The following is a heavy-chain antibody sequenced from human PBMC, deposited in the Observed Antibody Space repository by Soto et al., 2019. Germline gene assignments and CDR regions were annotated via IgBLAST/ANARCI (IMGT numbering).Heavy chain of an antibody. CDR3: ARLDGYGSFDY. CDR1: GGSISSGGYY. CDR2: IYYSGST. V-gene: IGHV4-31*03. D-gene: IGHD5-12*01. J-gene: IGHJ4*02. Sequence: SETLSLTCSVSGGSISSGGYYWSWIRQHPGKGLEWIGYIYYSGSTYYNPSLKSRVTISADTSKNQFSLELSSVTAADTAVYYCARLDGYGSFDYWGQGTLVTVSS.